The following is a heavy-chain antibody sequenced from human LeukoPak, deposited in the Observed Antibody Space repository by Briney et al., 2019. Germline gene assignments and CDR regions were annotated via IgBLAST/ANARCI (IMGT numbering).Heavy chain of an antibody. CDR1: GVSISSNY. CDR2: IYSSGNT. J-gene: IGHJ4*02. V-gene: IGHV4-59*01. CDR3: AAQLID. D-gene: IGHD1-1*01. Sequence: PSETLSLTCTVSGVSISSNYWTWIRQPPGKGLEWIGYIYSSGNTNYNSSLKSRVTISIDTSKNQFSLKLSSVTAADTAVYYCAAQLIDWGQGTLVTVSS.